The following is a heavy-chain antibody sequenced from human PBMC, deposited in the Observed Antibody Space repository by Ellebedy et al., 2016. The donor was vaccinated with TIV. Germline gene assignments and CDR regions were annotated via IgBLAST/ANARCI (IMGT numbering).Heavy chain of an antibody. V-gene: IGHV4-34*01. CDR2: VHNSGGT. CDR1: GGSFSGYY. D-gene: IGHD3-16*01. Sequence: MPGGSLRLSCAVYGGSFSGYYWSWTRQPPGQGQEWIGEVHNSGGTNYNRSLTTRVTISVDTSKNQFSLKLSSVTAADPSVYSCAANTAYDSVWGSDSRSLWGQGILVTVSS. CDR3: AANTAYDSVWGSDSRSL. J-gene: IGHJ4*02.